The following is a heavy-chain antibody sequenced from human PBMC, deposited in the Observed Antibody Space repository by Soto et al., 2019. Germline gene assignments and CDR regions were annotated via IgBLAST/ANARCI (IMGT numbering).Heavy chain of an antibody. CDR2: ISAHNGNT. Sequence: QVHLVQSGAEVKKPGASVKVSCKGSGYGFTTYGITWVRQAPGQGLEWMAWISAHNGNTNYAQKPQGRVTVARDTSTSTAYMERRSLRSDDTAVYYCARGRYGEYWGQGALVTVSS. CDR1: GYGFTTYG. D-gene: IGHD3-10*01. V-gene: IGHV1-18*01. CDR3: ARGRYGEY. J-gene: IGHJ4*02.